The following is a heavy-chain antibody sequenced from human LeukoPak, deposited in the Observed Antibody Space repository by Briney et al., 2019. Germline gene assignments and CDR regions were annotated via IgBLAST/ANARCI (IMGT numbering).Heavy chain of an antibody. D-gene: IGHD2-21*02. CDR3: AIAYCGGDYYRVAQIFDP. CDR1: AYTFTKHW. J-gene: IGHJ5*02. CDR2: IYPGDSDT. Sequence: GESLKISCKGSAYTFTKHWIAWVRQMPGKGLEWMGIIYPGDSDTRYSPSFQGQVTISADRSISTAYLQWSSLKASDTAMYYCAIAYCGGDYYRVAQIFDPWGQGTLVTVSS. V-gene: IGHV5-51*01.